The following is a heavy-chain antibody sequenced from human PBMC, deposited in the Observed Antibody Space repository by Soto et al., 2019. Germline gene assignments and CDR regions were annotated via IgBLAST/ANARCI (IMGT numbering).Heavy chain of an antibody. V-gene: IGHV4-34*01. CDR3: ARATLRYYYYYYGMDV. D-gene: IGHD1-26*01. J-gene: IGHJ6*02. Sequence: PSETLSLTCAVYGGSFSGYYWSWIRQPPGKGLEWIGEINHSGSTNYNPSLKSRVTISVDTSKNQFSLKLSSVTAADTAVYYCARATLRYYYYYYGMDVWGQGTTVPVSS. CDR2: INHSGST. CDR1: GGSFSGYY.